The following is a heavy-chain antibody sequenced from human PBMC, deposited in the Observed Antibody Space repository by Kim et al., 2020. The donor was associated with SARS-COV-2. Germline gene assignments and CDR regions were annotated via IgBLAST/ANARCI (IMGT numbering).Heavy chain of an antibody. V-gene: IGHV1-3*01. J-gene: IGHJ4*02. CDR3: ARGGAVLRCLEWLSSYFDY. Sequence: ASVKVSCKASGYTFSNYAMHWVRQAPGQRLEWMGWINAGSGNTEYSQKFQGRLIINRDTSASTAYMELSSLRSEDTAVYYCARGGAVLRCLEWLSSYFDYWGQGTLVTVSS. CDR2: INAGSGNT. CDR1: GYTFSNYA. D-gene: IGHD3-3*01.